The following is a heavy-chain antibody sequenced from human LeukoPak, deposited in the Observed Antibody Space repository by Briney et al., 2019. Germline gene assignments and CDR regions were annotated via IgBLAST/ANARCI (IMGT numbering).Heavy chain of an antibody. CDR2: IKQDGSDK. J-gene: IGHJ4*02. CDR1: GFTLSNYW. CDR3: ARDKLTGDSFFDS. D-gene: IGHD7-27*01. V-gene: IGHV3-7*01. Sequence: PGGSLRLSCAASGFTLSNYWMSWVRQAPGRGLEWVANIKQDGSDKFYVDSVKGRFTISRDNAKNSLYLQMNSLRAEDTAVYYCARDKLTGDSFFDSWGQGTLVTVSS.